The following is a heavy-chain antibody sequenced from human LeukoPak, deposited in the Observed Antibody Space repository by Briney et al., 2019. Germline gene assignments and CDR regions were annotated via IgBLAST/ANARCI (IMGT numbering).Heavy chain of an antibody. V-gene: IGHV3-21*01. Sequence: PGGSLRLSCAASGFTFSSYSMNWVRQAPGKGLEWVSSITSSSRYIYDADSVKGRFTISRDNAKNSLYLQMNSLRAEDTAVYYCAREGGTGPFDYWGQGTLVTVSS. J-gene: IGHJ4*02. CDR3: AREGGTGPFDY. CDR2: ITSSSRYI. D-gene: IGHD1-1*01. CDR1: GFTFSSYS.